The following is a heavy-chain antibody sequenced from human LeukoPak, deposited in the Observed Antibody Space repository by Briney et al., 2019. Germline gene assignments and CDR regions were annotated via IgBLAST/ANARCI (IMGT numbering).Heavy chain of an antibody. CDR1: GGSISSGGYY. J-gene: IGHJ2*01. Sequence: SQTLSPTCTVSGGSISSGGYYWGWVRQHPGKGLEWIGYIYYSGSTYYTPSLKNRVTISVATSKNQFSLRLSSVTAVDTAVYYCARGGGGYSWYFDLWGRGTLVTVSS. CDR3: ARGGGGYSWYFDL. CDR2: IYYSGST. D-gene: IGHD5-12*01. V-gene: IGHV4-31*03.